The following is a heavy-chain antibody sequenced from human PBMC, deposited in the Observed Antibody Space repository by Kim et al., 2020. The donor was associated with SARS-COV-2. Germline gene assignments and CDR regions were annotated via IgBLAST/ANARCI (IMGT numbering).Heavy chain of an antibody. J-gene: IGHJ4*02. CDR1: GYTFTSYA. CDR3: AREGYYYDSSGYYYYFDY. Sequence: ASVKVSCKASGYTFTSYAMHWVRQAPGQRLEWMGWINAGNGNTKYSQKFQGRVTITRDTSASTAYMELSSLRSEDTAVYYCAREGYYYDSSGYYYYFDYWGQGTLVTVSS. CDR2: INAGNGNT. D-gene: IGHD3-22*01. V-gene: IGHV1-3*01.